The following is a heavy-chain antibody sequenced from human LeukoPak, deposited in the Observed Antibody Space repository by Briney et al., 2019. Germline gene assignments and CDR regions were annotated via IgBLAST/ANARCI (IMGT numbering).Heavy chain of an antibody. V-gene: IGHV3-30*18. CDR2: ISYDGSNK. D-gene: IGHD3-10*01. CDR3: AKDRWFGEPRGWFDP. CDR1: GFTFSSYG. Sequence: SGGSLRLSCAASGFTFSSYGTHWVRQAPGKGLEWVAVISYDGSNKYYADSVKGRFTISRDNSKNTLYLQMNSLRAEDTAVYYCAKDRWFGEPRGWFDPWGQGTLVTVSS. J-gene: IGHJ5*02.